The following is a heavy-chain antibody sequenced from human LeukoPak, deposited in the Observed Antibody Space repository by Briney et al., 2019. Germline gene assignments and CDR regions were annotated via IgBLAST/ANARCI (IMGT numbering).Heavy chain of an antibody. D-gene: IGHD3-22*01. CDR3: ARERPYYYDSSGYYGNYFDY. CDR1: GGTFSSYA. J-gene: IGHJ4*02. V-gene: IGHV1-69*05. Sequence: SVTVSCKASGGTFSSYAISWVRQAPGQGLEWMGGIIPIFGTANYAQKFQGRVTITTDESTSTAYMELSSLRSEDTAVYYCARERPYYYDSSGYYGNYFDYWGQGTLVTVSS. CDR2: IIPIFGTA.